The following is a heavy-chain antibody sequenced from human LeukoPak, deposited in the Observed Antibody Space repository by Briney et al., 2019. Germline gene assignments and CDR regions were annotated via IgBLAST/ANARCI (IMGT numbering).Heavy chain of an antibody. CDR2: IFEIGNT. D-gene: IGHD2-2*01. CDR1: GGSINNYY. V-gene: IGHV4-59*01. J-gene: IGHJ5*01. CDR3: ARGMMPDWFDF. Sequence: SETLSLTCSVSGGSINNYYWTWIRQPPGPGLEWVGYIFEIGNTNYNPSLKSRVTVSLETSKNQFSLRLNSVTAADTAVYYCARGMMPDWFDFWGQGTLVTVSS.